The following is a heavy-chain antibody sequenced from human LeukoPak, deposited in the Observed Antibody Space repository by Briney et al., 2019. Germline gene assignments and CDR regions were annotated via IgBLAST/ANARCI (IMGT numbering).Heavy chain of an antibody. CDR3: AKAPVTTCRGAYCYPFDY. D-gene: IGHD2-21*01. CDR1: GFTLSGYA. Sequence: GGSLRLSCAASGFTLSGYAMSWVRQAPGKGLEWVSAISDSGNTYHADSVKGRFTISRDSSKNTLFLQMNRLRPEDAAVYYCAKAPVTTCRGAYCYPFDYWGQGTLVTVSS. V-gene: IGHV3-23*01. CDR2: ISDSGNT. J-gene: IGHJ4*02.